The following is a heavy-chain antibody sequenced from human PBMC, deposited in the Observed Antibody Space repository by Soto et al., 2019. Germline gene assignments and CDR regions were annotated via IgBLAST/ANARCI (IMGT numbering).Heavy chain of an antibody. V-gene: IGHV4-39*07. CDR1: GGSISSGSCH. J-gene: IGHJ6*02. Sequence: SETLSVTCTVSGGSISSGSCHWGWISQPPGKGLEWIGSIYYSGSTYYSPSLKSRVTISVDTSKNQFSLKLSSVTAADTAVYYCARHQTREITMVRGVIIKGHRYYYYGMDVWGQGTTVTVSS. CDR3: ARHQTREITMVRGVIIKGHRYYYYGMDV. CDR2: IYYSGST. D-gene: IGHD3-10*01.